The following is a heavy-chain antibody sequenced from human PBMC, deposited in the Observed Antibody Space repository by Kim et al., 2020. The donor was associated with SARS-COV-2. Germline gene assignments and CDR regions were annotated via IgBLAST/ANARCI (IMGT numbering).Heavy chain of an antibody. D-gene: IGHD1-26*01. CDR1: GFTFNTYG. Sequence: GGSLRLSCAASGFTFNTYGMHWVRQAPGKGLEWVAAITYDGSNKYYADSVKGRFTISRDNSKNTLYLQMNSLRIEDTAVYYCAKSFSGRYFGYDYWGQGTRVSVSS. CDR3: AKSFSGRYFGYDY. J-gene: IGHJ4*02. V-gene: IGHV3-30*18. CDR2: ITYDGSNK.